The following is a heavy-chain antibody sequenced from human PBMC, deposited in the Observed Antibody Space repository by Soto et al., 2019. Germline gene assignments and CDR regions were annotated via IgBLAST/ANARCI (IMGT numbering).Heavy chain of an antibody. J-gene: IGHJ5*02. CDR2: IIPIFGTA. Sequence: QVQLVQSGAEVKKPGSSVKVSCKASGGTFSSYAISWVRQAPGQVLEWMGGIIPIFGTANYAQKFQGRVTITAYESTSTAYVELSSLRSEDTAVYYCASSCYRYCSGGSCYDWCAPWGQGTLFTVSS. CDR1: GGTFSSYA. CDR3: ASSCYRYCSGGSCYDWCAP. D-gene: IGHD2-15*01. V-gene: IGHV1-69*01.